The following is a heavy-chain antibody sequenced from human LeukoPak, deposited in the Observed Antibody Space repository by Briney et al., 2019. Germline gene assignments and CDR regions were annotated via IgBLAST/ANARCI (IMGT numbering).Heavy chain of an antibody. D-gene: IGHD6-25*01. CDR1: GYSFSTHW. V-gene: IGHV1-46*01. J-gene: IGHJ5*02. CDR2: INPSGGFT. CDR3: ARDLGIAPAPWFDP. Sequence: ASVKVSCKASGYSFSTHWMHWVRQAPGQGLEWMGIINPSGGFTSYAQKLQGRVTVTRDMSTSTVYMELSNLRSEDTAVYYCARDLGIAPAPWFDPWGQGTLVTVSS.